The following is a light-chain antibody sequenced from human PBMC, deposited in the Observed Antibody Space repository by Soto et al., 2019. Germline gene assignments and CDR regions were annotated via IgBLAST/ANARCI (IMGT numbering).Light chain of an antibody. CDR2: DAS. J-gene: IGKJ1*01. CDR3: QHYDDYPWT. V-gene: IGKV1-5*01. Sequence: DIQMTQSPSTLSASVGDRVTITCWASQTISNYLAWYQQKPGKAPKVLIYDASNLESGVPSRFRGSGSGTEFTLTISSLQADDFATYYCQHYDDYPWTFGQGTKVDIK. CDR1: QTISNY.